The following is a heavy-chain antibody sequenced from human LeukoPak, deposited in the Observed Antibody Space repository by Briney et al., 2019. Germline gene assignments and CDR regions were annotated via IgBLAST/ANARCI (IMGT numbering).Heavy chain of an antibody. J-gene: IGHJ4*02. D-gene: IGHD6-19*01. CDR1: GYTFTSYG. Sequence: ASVKVSCKASGYTFTSYGISWVRQAPGQGLEWMGWISAYNGNTNYAQKLQGRVTMTTDTSTSTAYMELRSLRSDDTAVYYCARITSSSGWTCFDYWGRGTLVTVSS. V-gene: IGHV1-18*01. CDR3: ARITSSSGWTCFDY. CDR2: ISAYNGNT.